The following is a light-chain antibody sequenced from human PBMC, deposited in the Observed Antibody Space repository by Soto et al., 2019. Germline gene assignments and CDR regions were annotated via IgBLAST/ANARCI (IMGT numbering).Light chain of an antibody. V-gene: IGLV2-8*01. CDR3: SSFGGGNKVL. CDR2: EVS. J-gene: IGLJ3*02. Sequence: QSALTQPPPASGSPGQSVTISCTGTSSDVGGYNFVSWYQQHPGKVPKTMIYEVSKRPSGVPDRFSGSKSGNTASLTVSGLQAEDEADYYCSSFGGGNKVLFGGGTKLTVL. CDR1: SSDVGGYNF.